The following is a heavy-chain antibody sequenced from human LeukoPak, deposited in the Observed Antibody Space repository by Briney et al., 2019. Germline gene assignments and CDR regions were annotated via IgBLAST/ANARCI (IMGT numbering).Heavy chain of an antibody. J-gene: IGHJ4*02. CDR2: INSDGSST. CDR3: ARDAHYYDSSGYYSAPHFDY. CDR1: GFTFSSYW. D-gene: IGHD3-22*01. Sequence: GGSLRLSCAASGFTFSSYWMHWVRPAPGKGLVWVSRINSDGSSTSYADSVKGRFTISRDNAKNTLYLQMNSLRAEDTAVYYCARDAHYYDSSGYYSAPHFDYWGQGTLVTVSS. V-gene: IGHV3-74*01.